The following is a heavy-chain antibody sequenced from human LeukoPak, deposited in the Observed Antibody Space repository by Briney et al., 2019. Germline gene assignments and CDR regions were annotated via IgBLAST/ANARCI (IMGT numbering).Heavy chain of an antibody. Sequence: SETLSLTCTVSGGSISSGSYYWSWIRQPAGKALEWIGRIYTSGSTNYNPSLKSRVTISVDTSKNQFSLKLSSVTATDAALYYCALHCLTIFGVVTPYFDCRAQGTLVTASS. V-gene: IGHV4-61*02. CDR1: GGSISSGSYY. CDR2: IYTSGST. D-gene: IGHD3-3*01. CDR3: ALHCLTIFGVVTPYFDC. J-gene: IGHJ4*02.